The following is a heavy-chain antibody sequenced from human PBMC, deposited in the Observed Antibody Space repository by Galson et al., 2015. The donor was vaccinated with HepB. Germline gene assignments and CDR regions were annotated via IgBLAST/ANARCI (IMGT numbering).Heavy chain of an antibody. CDR2: MNPNSGNT. D-gene: IGHD6-13*01. CDR3: ARGSIAAAGTRRNPGV. V-gene: IGHV1-8*01. CDR1: GYTFTSYD. J-gene: IGHJ4*02. Sequence: SVKVSCKASGYTFTSYDINWVRQATGQGLEWMGWMNPNSGNTGYAQKFQGRVTMTRNTSISTAYMELSSLRSEDTAVYYCARGSIAAAGTRRNPGVWGQGTLVTVSS.